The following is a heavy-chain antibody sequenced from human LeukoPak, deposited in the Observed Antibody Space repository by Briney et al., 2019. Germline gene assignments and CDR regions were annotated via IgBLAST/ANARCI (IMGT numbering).Heavy chain of an antibody. V-gene: IGHV3-53*01. CDR1: GFTFDDYA. Sequence: PGRSLRLSCAASGFTFDDYAMHWVRQAPGKGLEWVSVIYSGGSTYYADSVKGRFTISRDNSKNTLYLQMNSLRAEDMAVYYCARGSPHYSSSWYSLDYWGQGTLVTVSS. J-gene: IGHJ4*02. D-gene: IGHD6-13*01. CDR3: ARGSPHYSSSWYSLDY. CDR2: IYSGGST.